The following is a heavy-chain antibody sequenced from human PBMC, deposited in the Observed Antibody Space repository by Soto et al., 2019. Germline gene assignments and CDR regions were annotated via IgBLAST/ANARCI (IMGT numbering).Heavy chain of an antibody. Sequence: SETLSLTCTVSGGSISSYYWSWIRQPPGKGLEWIGYIYYSGSTNYNPSLKSRVTISVDTSKNQFSLKLSSVTAADTAVYYCAGMRRVVAATSFDYWGQGTLVTVS. V-gene: IGHV4-59*01. D-gene: IGHD2-15*01. J-gene: IGHJ4*02. CDR1: GGSISSYY. CDR3: AGMRRVVAATSFDY. CDR2: IYYSGST.